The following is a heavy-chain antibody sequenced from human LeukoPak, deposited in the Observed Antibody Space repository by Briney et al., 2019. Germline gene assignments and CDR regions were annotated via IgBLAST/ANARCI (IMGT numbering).Heavy chain of an antibody. CDR2: IHYRGST. V-gene: IGHV4-59*01. D-gene: IGHD1-14*01. CDR1: GGSINRDY. Sequence: SETLSLICWVSGGSINRDYWSWIRQSPGKGLEWIGYIHYRGSTNYNPSLKSRVTMSVDTSRRHCSLKLTSVTAADSAIYYCATFGINNWFGPWGQGTLVAVSS. J-gene: IGHJ5*02. CDR3: ATFGINNWFGP.